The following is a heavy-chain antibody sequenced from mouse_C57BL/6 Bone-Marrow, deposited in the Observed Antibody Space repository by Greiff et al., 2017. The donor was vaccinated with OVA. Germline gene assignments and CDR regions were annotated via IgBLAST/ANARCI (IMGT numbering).Heavy chain of an antibody. CDR1: GFNIKDDY. J-gene: IGHJ1*03. D-gene: IGHD2-4*01. CDR2: IDPENGDT. V-gene: IGHV14-4*01. Sequence: EVQVVESGAELVRPGASVKLSCTASGFNIKDDYMHWVKQRPEQGLEWIGWIDPENGDTEYASKFQGKATITADTSSNTAYLQLSSLTSEDTAVYYCTTDYYGYFDVWGTGTTVTVSS. CDR3: TTDYYGYFDV.